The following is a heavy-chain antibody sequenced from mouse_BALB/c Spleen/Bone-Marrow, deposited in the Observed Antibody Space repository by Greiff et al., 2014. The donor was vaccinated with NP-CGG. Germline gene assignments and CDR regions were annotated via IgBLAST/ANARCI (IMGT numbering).Heavy chain of an antibody. CDR1: GYAFTSYN. J-gene: IGHJ3*01. CDR2: IDPYNGGT. V-gene: IGHV1S135*01. Sequence: VQLEESGPELVKPGASVKVSCKVSGYAFTSYNMYWVKQSHGKSLEWIGYIDPYNGGTSYNQKFKGKATLTVDKSSSTAYMHLNSLTSEDSAVYYCARENYGSSPAYWGQGTLVTVSA. D-gene: IGHD1-1*01. CDR3: ARENYGSSPAY.